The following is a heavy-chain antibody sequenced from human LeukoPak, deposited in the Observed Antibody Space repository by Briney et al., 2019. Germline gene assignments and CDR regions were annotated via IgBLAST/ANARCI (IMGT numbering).Heavy chain of an antibody. CDR3: ARGPRVATGYYLDY. CDR1: GGSISGYS. V-gene: IGHV4-4*07. D-gene: IGHD1-1*01. Sequence: PSETLSLTCTVSGGSISGYSWSWIRQPAGKGLEWIGRINTSGSTNYNPSLKSRVTMSGDTSKNQFSLNLSSVTAADTAVYYCARGPRVATGYYLDYWGQGTLVTVSS. CDR2: INTSGST. J-gene: IGHJ4*02.